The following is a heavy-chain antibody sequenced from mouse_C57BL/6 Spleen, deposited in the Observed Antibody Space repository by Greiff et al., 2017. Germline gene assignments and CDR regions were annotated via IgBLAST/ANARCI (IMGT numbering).Heavy chain of an antibody. Sequence: QVQLKESGAELMKPGASVKLSCKATGYTFTGYWIEWVKQRPGHGLEWIGEILPGSGSTNYKEKFKGKATFTADTSSNTAYMQLSSLTTEDSAIYYCARGGDITTVEYYFDYWGQGTTLTVSS. CDR1: GYTFTGYW. CDR2: ILPGSGST. CDR3: ARGGDITTVEYYFDY. J-gene: IGHJ2*01. V-gene: IGHV1-9*01. D-gene: IGHD1-1*01.